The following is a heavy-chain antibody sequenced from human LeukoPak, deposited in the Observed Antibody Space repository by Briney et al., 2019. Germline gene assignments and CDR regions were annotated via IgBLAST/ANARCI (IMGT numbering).Heavy chain of an antibody. D-gene: IGHD3-22*01. CDR3: AKHSDGINDSSDVAFDI. Sequence: GGSLRLSCAASGFTFSSYAMSWVRQAPGKGLEWVSAISGSGGSTCYADSVKGRFTISRDNSKNTLYLQMNSLRAEDTAVYYCAKHSDGINDSSDVAFDIWGQGTMVTVSS. V-gene: IGHV3-23*01. CDR1: GFTFSSYA. J-gene: IGHJ3*02. CDR2: ISGSGGST.